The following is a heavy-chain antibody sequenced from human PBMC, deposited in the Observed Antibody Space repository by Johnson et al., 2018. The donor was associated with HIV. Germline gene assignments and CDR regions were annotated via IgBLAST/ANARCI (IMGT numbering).Heavy chain of an antibody. CDR3: ARDGSTSGYDCFDAFDI. CDR1: GFTVSSNY. J-gene: IGHJ3*02. D-gene: IGHD2-2*01. Sequence: VQLVESGGGLVQPGGSLRLSCAASGFTVSSNYMTWVRQGPGKGLEWVSVINSGGGTYYADSVTGRFTISRDNSKNTLYLQMNSLRAEDTAVYFCARDGSTSGYDCFDAFDIWGQGTMFTVSS. V-gene: IGHV3-66*01. CDR2: INSGGGT.